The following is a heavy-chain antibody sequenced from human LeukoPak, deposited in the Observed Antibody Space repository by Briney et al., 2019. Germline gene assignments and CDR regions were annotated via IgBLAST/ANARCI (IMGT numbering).Heavy chain of an antibody. CDR2: INHSGST. CDR1: GGSFSGYY. J-gene: IGHJ5*02. Sequence: SETLSLTCAVYGGSFSGYYWSWIRQPPGKGLEGIGEINHSGSTNYNPSLKSRVTMSVGTSKSQISRKLSSVTAADTAVYYCARAKEYAYNYGRGFGFDPWGQGTLVTVSS. CDR3: ARAKEYAYNYGRGFGFDP. V-gene: IGHV4-34*01. D-gene: IGHD5-18*01.